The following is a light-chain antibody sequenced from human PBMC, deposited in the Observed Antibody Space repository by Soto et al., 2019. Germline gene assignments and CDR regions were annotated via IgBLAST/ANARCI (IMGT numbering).Light chain of an antibody. CDR3: LQHNSYPLT. CDR2: AAS. CDR1: QSISSY. Sequence: GDRVTITCRASQSISSYLGWYQQKPGKAPKRLIYAASSLQSGVPSRFSGSGSGTEFTLTISNLQPEDFATYYCLQHNSYPLTFGGGTKVDIK. J-gene: IGKJ4*01. V-gene: IGKV1-17*02.